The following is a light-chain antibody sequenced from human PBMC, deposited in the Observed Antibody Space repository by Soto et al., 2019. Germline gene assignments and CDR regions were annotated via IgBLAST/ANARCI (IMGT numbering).Light chain of an antibody. V-gene: IGLV1-44*01. CDR1: SSNIGSNT. CDR2: STN. Sequence: QSVLTQPPSASGTPGQRVTISCSGSSSNIGSNTVNWYQQLPGTAPKLLIYSTNQRPSGVHDRYSGSKSCTSSYLAISGRQSEDEADYYGAAWYDSRNCHVLCGGGTKLT. CDR3: AAWYDSRNCHVL. J-gene: IGLJ2*01.